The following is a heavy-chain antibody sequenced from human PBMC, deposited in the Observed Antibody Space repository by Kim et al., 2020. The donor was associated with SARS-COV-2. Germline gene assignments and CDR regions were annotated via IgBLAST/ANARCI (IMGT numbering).Heavy chain of an antibody. Sequence: SETLSLTCTVSGGSISSYYWSWIRQPPGKGLEWIGYIYYSGSTNYNPSLKSRVTISVDTSKNQFSLKLSSVTAADTAVYYCARVRNYDSSGYYYRYWYFDLWGRGTLVTVSS. D-gene: IGHD3-22*01. CDR2: IYYSGST. CDR3: ARVRNYDSSGYYYRYWYFDL. V-gene: IGHV4-59*01. CDR1: GGSISSYY. J-gene: IGHJ2*01.